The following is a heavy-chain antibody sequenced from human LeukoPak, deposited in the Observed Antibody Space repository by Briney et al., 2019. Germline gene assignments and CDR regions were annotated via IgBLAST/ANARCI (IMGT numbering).Heavy chain of an antibody. V-gene: IGHV3-43D*03. CDR3: TKDDSGYTSSWSIDY. CDR1: GFIFEDYA. CDR2: ISWDGEST. Sequence: GGSLRLSCAASGFIFEDYAMHWVRQTPGKGLEWVSLISWDGESTYYADSVKGRFTISRDNSKNSLYLQMSSLRVEDTALYYCTKDDSGYTSSWSIDYWGQGTLVTVSS. D-gene: IGHD6-13*01. J-gene: IGHJ4*02.